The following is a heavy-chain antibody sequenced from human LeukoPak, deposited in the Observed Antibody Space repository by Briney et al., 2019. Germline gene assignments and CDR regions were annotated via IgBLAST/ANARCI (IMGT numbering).Heavy chain of an antibody. CDR3: ASSTLSGSYYYFYFDY. CDR1: GGSISSYY. J-gene: IGHJ4*02. V-gene: IGHV4-59*01. Sequence: SETLSLTCTVSGGSISSYYWSWIRQPPGKGLEWIGYIYYSGSTNYNPSLKSRVTISVDTSKNQFSLKLSSVTAADTAVYYCASSTLSGSYYYFYFDYWGQGTLVTVSS. CDR2: IYYSGST. D-gene: IGHD1-26*01.